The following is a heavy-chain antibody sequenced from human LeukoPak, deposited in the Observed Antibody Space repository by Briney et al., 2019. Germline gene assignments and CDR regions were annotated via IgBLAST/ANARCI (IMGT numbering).Heavy chain of an antibody. J-gene: IGHJ4*02. CDR2: INHSGST. Sequence: SETLSLTCTVSGGSISSGGYYWSWIRQPPGKGLEWIGEINHSGSTNYNPSLKSRVTISVDTSKNQFSLKLSSVTAADTAVYYCARGFARSGSSGYWGQGTLVTVSS. CDR3: ARGFARSGSSGY. CDR1: GGSISSGGYY. D-gene: IGHD1-26*01. V-gene: IGHV4-39*07.